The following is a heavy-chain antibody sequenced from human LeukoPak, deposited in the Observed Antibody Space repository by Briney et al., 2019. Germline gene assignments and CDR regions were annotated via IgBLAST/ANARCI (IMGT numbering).Heavy chain of an antibody. CDR3: ARDYYDSSVYSGDDAFDI. J-gene: IGHJ3*02. D-gene: IGHD3-22*01. CDR2: IHPGDSDT. V-gene: IGHV5-51*01. Sequence: GESLKISCKGSGYSFTSYWIGWVRQMPGKGLEWMGIIHPGDSDTRYSPSFQGQVTISADKSISTAYLQWSSLKASDAAMYYCARDYYDSSVYSGDDAFDIWGQGTMVTVSS. CDR1: GYSFTSYW.